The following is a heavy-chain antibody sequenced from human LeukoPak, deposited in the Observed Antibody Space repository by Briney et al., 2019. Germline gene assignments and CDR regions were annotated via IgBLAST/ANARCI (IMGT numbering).Heavy chain of an antibody. CDR3: ARQTGSRLFILP. Sequence: SETLSLTCTVSGVSISSSNSYWGWIRQPPGKGLEWIGSIYYSGNTYYTASLKSQVSISIDTSKNQFSLRLTSVTAADTAVYYCARQTGSRLFILPGGQGTLVTVSS. D-gene: IGHD3/OR15-3a*01. V-gene: IGHV4-39*01. CDR2: IYYSGNT. J-gene: IGHJ4*02. CDR1: GVSISSSNSY.